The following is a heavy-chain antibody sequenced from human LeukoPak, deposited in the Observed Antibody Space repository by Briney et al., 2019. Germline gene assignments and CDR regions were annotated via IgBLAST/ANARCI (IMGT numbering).Heavy chain of an antibody. CDR2: IGGSGDKT. D-gene: IGHD3-10*01. CDR1: GFTFSSYA. CDR3: AKERTFGAHWYFDL. J-gene: IGHJ2*01. Sequence: PGGSLRLSCAASGFTFSSYAMSWVRQAPGKGLEWVSTIGGSGDKTYYADSVKGRVTISRDNSKNTVYLQMKSLRAEDTAVYYCAKERTFGAHWYFDLWGRGTLVTVSS. V-gene: IGHV3-23*01.